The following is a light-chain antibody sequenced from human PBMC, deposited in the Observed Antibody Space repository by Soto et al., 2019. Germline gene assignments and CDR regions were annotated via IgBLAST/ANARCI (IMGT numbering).Light chain of an antibody. CDR1: QSIVSW. J-gene: IGKJ3*01. V-gene: IGKV1-5*01. CDR3: KQYNSFPLT. Sequence: DIQMPQSHSTLSGSVGDRVTITGWASQSIVSWLAWYQQKPGKDPKLLIYDASSLESGVTSRFSGSGSGTEFTLTISSMQPDDSATYYCKQYNSFPLTVGPGTKVDIK. CDR2: DAS.